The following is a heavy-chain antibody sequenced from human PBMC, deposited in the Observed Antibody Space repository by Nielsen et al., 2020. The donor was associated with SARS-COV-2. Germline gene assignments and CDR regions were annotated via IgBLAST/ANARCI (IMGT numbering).Heavy chain of an antibody. CDR1: GGSISSGGYY. J-gene: IGHJ5*02. CDR3: ARGVDTAMVTNWFDP. V-gene: IGHV4-31*03. D-gene: IGHD5-18*01. CDR2: IYYSGST. Sequence: LRLSCTVSGGSISSGGYYWSWIRQHPGKGLEWIGYIYYSGSTYYNPSLKSRVTISVDTSKNQFSLKLSSVTAADTAVYYCARGVDTAMVTNWFDPWGQGTLVTVSS.